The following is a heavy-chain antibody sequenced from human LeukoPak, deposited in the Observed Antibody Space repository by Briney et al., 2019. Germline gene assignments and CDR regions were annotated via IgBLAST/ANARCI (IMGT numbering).Heavy chain of an antibody. Sequence: GGSLRLSCAASGFTFNIYSMNWVRQAPGKGLEWVSSISGTSNYIYYADSVKGRFTISRDNAKNSLYLQMNSLRAEDTAVYYCARIYYYGSGSDAFDIWGQGTMVTVSS. CDR2: ISGTSNYI. CDR3: ARIYYYGSGSDAFDI. CDR1: GFTFNIYS. D-gene: IGHD3-10*01. V-gene: IGHV3-21*01. J-gene: IGHJ3*02.